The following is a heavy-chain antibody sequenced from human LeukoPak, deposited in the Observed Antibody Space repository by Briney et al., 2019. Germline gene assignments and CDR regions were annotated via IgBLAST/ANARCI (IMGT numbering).Heavy chain of an antibody. D-gene: IGHD2-21*02. CDR3: ARDYGGNSLDYYGMDV. CDR1: GYTFTGYY. Sequence: ASVKVSCKASGYTFTGYYMHWVRQAPGQGLEWMGWINPNSGGTNYAQKFQGRVTMTRDTSISTAYMELSRLRSDDTAVYYCARDYGGNSLDYYGMDVWGQGTTVTVSS. V-gene: IGHV1-2*02. J-gene: IGHJ6*02. CDR2: INPNSGGT.